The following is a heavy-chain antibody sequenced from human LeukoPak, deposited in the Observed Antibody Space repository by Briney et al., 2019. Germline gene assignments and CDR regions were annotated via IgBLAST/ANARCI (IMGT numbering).Heavy chain of an antibody. V-gene: IGHV3-15*01. CDR3: TTDQLAAAGTDWFDP. J-gene: IGHJ5*02. CDR2: IKSKTDGGTT. D-gene: IGHD6-13*01. Sequence: GGSLRLSCAASRFTFSNAWMSWVRQAPGKGLEWVGRIKSKTDGGTTDYAAPVKGRFTISRDDSKNTLYLQMNSLKTEDTAVYYCTTDQLAAAGTDWFDPWGQGTLVTVSS. CDR1: RFTFSNAW.